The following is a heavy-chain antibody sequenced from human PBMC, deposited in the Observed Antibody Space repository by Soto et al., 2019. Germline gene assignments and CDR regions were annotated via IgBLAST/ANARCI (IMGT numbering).Heavy chain of an antibody. D-gene: IGHD3-10*01. CDR3: ASGGVFFDY. CDR1: GGSISSYY. CDR2: IYYSGST. Sequence: SETLSLTCTVSGGSISSYYWSWIRQPPGKGLEWIGYIYYSGSTNYNPSLKSRVTISVDTSKNQFSLKLSSVTAADTAVYYCASGGVFFDYWGQGTLVTVSS. J-gene: IGHJ4*02. V-gene: IGHV4-59*08.